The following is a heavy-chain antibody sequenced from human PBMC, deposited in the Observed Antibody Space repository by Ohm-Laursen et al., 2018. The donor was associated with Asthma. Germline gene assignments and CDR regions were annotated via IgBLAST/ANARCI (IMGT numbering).Heavy chain of an antibody. CDR3: ARVLRPDSKVVVDAEGFDI. CDR2: IYYRGRT. Sequence: TLCFPCNVSGRLIRSYYWSWTRQPPGKGWEWIGYIYYRGRTNYYTYLKSRVTISQDKSKNQFFLKLSSVTAEDTAVYYRARVLRPDSKVVVDAEGFDIWGQGTMGNVSS. V-gene: IGHV4-59*01. D-gene: IGHD3-22*01. J-gene: IGHJ3*02. CDR1: GRLIRSYY.